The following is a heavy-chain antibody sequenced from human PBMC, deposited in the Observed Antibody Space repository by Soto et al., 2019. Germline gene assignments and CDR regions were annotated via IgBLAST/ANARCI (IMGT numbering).Heavy chain of an antibody. CDR1: GYTFTGYY. CDR2: INPNSGGT. CDR3: ARDSRNDATVLQNYYYYYMDV. D-gene: IGHD1-1*01. J-gene: IGHJ6*03. V-gene: IGHV1-2*04. Sequence: ASVKVSCKASGYTFTGYYMHWVRQAPGQGLEWMGWINPNSGGTNYAQKFQGWVTMTRDTSISTAYMELSRLRSDDTAVYYCARDSRNDATVLQNYYYYYMDVWGKGTTVTVSS.